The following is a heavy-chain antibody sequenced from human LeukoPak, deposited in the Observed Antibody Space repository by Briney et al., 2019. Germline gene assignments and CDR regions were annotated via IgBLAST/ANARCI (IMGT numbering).Heavy chain of an antibody. J-gene: IGHJ4*02. CDR3: AREERIRYYFGSGSQTIDY. CDR2: ISGSGGST. Sequence: PGGSLRLSCAASGFTFSSYAMSWVRQAPGKGLEWVSAISGSGGSTYYADSVKGRFTISRDSAKKSLYLQMNSLRGEDTAVYYCAREERIRYYFGSGSQTIDYWGQGILVTVSS. D-gene: IGHD3-10*01. CDR1: GFTFSSYA. V-gene: IGHV3-23*01.